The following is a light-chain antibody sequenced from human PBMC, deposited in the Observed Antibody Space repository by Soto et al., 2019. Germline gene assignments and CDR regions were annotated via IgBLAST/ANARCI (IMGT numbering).Light chain of an antibody. V-gene: IGKV1-9*01. J-gene: IGKJ4*01. Sequence: IQLTQSPSSLSASVGDRVTITCRASQGISSYLAWYQQKPGKAPKLLIYAASTLQSGVPSRFSGSGSGTDFTLPISSLQPEDFATYYCQQLNSYPLTFGGRTKLDIK. CDR3: QQLNSYPLT. CDR2: AAS. CDR1: QGISSY.